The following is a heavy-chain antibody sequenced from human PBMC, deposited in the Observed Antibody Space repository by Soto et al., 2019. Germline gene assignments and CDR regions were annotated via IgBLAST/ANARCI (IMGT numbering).Heavy chain of an antibody. Sequence: EEQLVESGGGLVKPGGSLRLSCAASGFTFSGYSMNWVRQAPGKGLEWVSSLSGSSTYMYYADSVRGRFTISRDNAKNSVYLQMNSLRVEDTAVFYCVRSSSRWLQLIFGAFDIWGQGTMVTVSS. CDR2: LSGSSTYM. J-gene: IGHJ3*02. V-gene: IGHV3-21*01. D-gene: IGHD5-12*01. CDR1: GFTFSGYS. CDR3: VRSSSRWLQLIFGAFDI.